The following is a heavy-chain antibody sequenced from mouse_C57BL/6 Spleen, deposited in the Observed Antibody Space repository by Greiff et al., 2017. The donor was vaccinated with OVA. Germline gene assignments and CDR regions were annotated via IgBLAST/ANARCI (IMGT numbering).Heavy chain of an antibody. CDR1: GFTFSSYA. CDR3: ARDHYLDY. V-gene: IGHV5-4*01. J-gene: IGHJ2*01. CDR2: ISDGGSYT. Sequence: DVMLVESGGGLVKPGGSLKLSCAASGFTFSSYAMSWVRQTPEKRLEWVATISDGGSYTYYPDNVKGRFTISRDNAKTNLYLQMSHLKSEDTAMYYCARDHYLDYWGQGTTLTVSS.